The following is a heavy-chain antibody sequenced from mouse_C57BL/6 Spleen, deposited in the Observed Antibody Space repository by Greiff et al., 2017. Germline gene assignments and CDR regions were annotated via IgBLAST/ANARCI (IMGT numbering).Heavy chain of an antibody. CDR2: IDPSDSYT. J-gene: IGHJ2*01. CDR3: ARSRNYVHDY. CDR1: GYTFTSYW. Sequence: VQLQQPGAELVMPGASVKLSCKASGYTFTSYWMHWVKQRPGQGLEWIGEIDPSDSYTNYNQKFKGKSTLTVDKSSSTAYMQLSSLTSEDSAVYYCARSRNYVHDYWGQGTTLTVSS. D-gene: IGHD1-1*01. V-gene: IGHV1-69*01.